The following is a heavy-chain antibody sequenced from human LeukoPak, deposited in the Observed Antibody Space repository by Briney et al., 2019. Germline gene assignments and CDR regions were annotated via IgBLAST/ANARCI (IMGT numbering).Heavy chain of an antibody. CDR1: GYTFTSYY. CDR3: HLPTVTPRWFDP. CDR2: INPSGGST. V-gene: IGHV1-46*01. Sequence: GALVKVSCKASGYTFTSYYMHWVRQAPGQGLEWMGIINPSGGSTSYAQKFQGRVTMTRDTSTSTVYMELSSLRSEDTAVYYCHLPTVTPRWFDPWGQGTLVTVSS. J-gene: IGHJ5*02. D-gene: IGHD4-17*01.